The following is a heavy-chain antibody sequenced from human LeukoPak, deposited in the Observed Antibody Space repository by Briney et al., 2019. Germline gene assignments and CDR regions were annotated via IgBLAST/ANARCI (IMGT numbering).Heavy chain of an antibody. CDR1: GDTFRSDP. CDR2: LIPIFGTPDYSP. D-gene: IGHD5-12*01. CDR3: ASPAMTTTPAVDTVATHVFA. Sequence: ASVKVSCKASGDTFRSDPITWVRQAPGQGLEWMGGLIPIFGTPDYSPNYAEKFQGRVTITADKSTSTAYLELTSLRSDDTAIYFWASPAMTTTPAVDTVATHVFAWGKGTLVTVSS. V-gene: IGHV1-69*06. J-gene: IGHJ5*02.